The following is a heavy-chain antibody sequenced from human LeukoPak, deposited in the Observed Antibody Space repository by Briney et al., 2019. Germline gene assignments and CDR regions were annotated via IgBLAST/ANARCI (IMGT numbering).Heavy chain of an antibody. CDR2: ISGSGDTT. D-gene: IGHD1-26*01. Sequence: GGSLRLSCAASGFPFRSYSMNWVRQAPGKGLEWVSFISGSGDTTYYADSVKGRFTISRDNSKNTLYLQMNSLRAEDTAVYYCAKSRGESRGASNYWGQGTLVTVSS. J-gene: IGHJ4*02. V-gene: IGHV3-23*01. CDR1: GFPFRSYS. CDR3: AKSRGESRGASNY.